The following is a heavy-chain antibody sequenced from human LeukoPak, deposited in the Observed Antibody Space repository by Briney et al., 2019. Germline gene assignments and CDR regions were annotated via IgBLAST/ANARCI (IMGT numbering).Heavy chain of an antibody. CDR3: ASSTYYYGSGSYYNPNWFDP. Sequence: PGGPLRLSCAASGFTFSSYAMSWVRQAPGKGLEWVSAISGSGGSTYYADSVKGRFTISRDNSKNTLYLQMNSLGAEDTAVYYCASSTYYYGSGSYYNPNWFDPWGQGTLVTVSS. D-gene: IGHD3-10*01. CDR2: ISGSGGST. CDR1: GFTFSSYA. V-gene: IGHV3-23*01. J-gene: IGHJ5*02.